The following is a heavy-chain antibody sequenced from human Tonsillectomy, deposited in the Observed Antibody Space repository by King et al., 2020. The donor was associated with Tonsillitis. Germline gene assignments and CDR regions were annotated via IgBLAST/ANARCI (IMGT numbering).Heavy chain of an antibody. Sequence: VQLVESGGGLVKPGGSLRLSCAASGFTFSNAWMSWVRQAPGKGLEWVGRIKSKTDGGTTDYAAPVKGRFTISRDDSKNTLYLQMNSLKTEDTAVYYCTTDQHSSCWYGKKDYWGQGTLVTVSS. D-gene: IGHD6-19*01. CDR2: IKSKTDGGTT. J-gene: IGHJ4*02. CDR3: TTDQHSSCWYGKKDY. CDR1: GFTFSNAW. V-gene: IGHV3-15*01.